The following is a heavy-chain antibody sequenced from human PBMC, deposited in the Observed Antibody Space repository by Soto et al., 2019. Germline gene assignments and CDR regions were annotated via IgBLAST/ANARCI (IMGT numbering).Heavy chain of an antibody. V-gene: IGHV3-74*01. J-gene: IGHJ4*02. CDR2: INSDASTT. CDR3: ARGPSGWFGYDY. Sequence: LRLSCAASGFTFSTSWMHWVRQAAGKGLVWVSRINSDASTTNYADSVKGRFTISRDNAKNTLYLQMDSLTAEDTAVYYCARGPSGWFGYDYWGQGTLVTVSS. D-gene: IGHD6-19*01. CDR1: GFTFSTSW.